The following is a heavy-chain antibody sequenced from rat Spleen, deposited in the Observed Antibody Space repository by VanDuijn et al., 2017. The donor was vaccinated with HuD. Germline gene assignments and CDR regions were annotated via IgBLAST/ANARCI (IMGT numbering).Heavy chain of an antibody. CDR1: GFTFNNYW. V-gene: IGHV5-31*01. J-gene: IGHJ2*01. CDR2: ITNTGGST. CDR3: ARHGLGARYYFDY. Sequence: EVQLVESGGDLVQPGRSLKLSCAASGFTFNNYWMTWIRQAPGKGLEWVASITNTGGSTYYRDSVKGRFTISRDNAKSTLYLQMDSLRSEDTATYYCARHGLGARYYFDYWGQGVMVTVSS. D-gene: IGHD5-1*01.